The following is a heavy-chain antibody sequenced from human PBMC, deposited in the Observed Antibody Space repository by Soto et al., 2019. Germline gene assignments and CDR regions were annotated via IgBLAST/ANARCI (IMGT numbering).Heavy chain of an antibody. CDR1: GGSISSYY. V-gene: IGHV4-59*08. Sequence: PSETLSLTCTVSGGSISSYYWSWIRQPPGKGLEWIGYIYYSGSTNYNPSLKSRLTISVDTSKNQFSLKLSSVTAADTAVYYCARPDHYYYDGSGYWDYWGQGTLVTVSS. CDR3: ARPDHYYYDGSGYWDY. J-gene: IGHJ4*02. CDR2: IYYSGST. D-gene: IGHD3-22*01.